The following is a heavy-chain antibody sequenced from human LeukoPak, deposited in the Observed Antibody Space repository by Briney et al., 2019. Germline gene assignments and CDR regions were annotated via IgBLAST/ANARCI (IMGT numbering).Heavy chain of an antibody. D-gene: IGHD1-7*01. V-gene: IGHV4-39*01. CDR2: IYYSGST. CDR1: GGSISSSSYY. J-gene: IGHJ4*02. CDR3: ARLSWNSVYFDY. Sequence: SETLSLTCTVSGGSISSSSYYWGWIRQPPGKGLEWIGSIYYSGSTYYNPSLKSRVTISVDTSKNQFSLKLSSVTAADTAAYYCARLSWNSVYFDYWGQGTLVTVSS.